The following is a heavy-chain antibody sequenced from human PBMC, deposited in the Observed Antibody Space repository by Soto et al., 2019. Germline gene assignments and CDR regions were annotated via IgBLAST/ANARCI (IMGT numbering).Heavy chain of an antibody. CDR1: GGSISSYY. CDR2: IYYSGST. CDR3: ARHNYGSGSTYFDY. J-gene: IGHJ4*02. Sequence: SETLSLTCTAAGGSISSYYWSWIRQPPGKGLEWIGYIYYSGSTNYNPSLKSRVTISVDTSKNQFSLKLNSMTAADTAVYYCARHNYGSGSTYFDYWGQGTLVTV. D-gene: IGHD3-10*01. V-gene: IGHV4-59*08.